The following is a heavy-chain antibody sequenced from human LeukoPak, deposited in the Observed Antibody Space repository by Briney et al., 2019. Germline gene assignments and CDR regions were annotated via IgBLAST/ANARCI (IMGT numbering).Heavy chain of an antibody. D-gene: IGHD3-10*01. CDR1: GGSISSYY. Sequence: TASETLSLTCTVSGGSISSYYWSWIRQPPGKGLEWIGYIYYSGSTNYNPSLKSRVTISVDTSKNQFSLKLSSVTAADTAVYYCARELITMVRGVIIRQFDYWGQGTLVTVSS. CDR3: ARELITMVRGVIIRQFDY. CDR2: IYYSGST. V-gene: IGHV4-59*01. J-gene: IGHJ4*02.